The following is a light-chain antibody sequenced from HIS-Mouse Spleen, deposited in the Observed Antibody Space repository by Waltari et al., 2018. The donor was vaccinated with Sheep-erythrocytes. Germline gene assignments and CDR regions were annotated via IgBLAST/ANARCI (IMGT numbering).Light chain of an antibody. V-gene: IGLV2-23*01. CDR1: SSDVGSCNL. CDR2: EGS. J-gene: IGLJ2*01. CDR3: CSYAGSSTFVV. Sequence: QSALTQPASVSGSPGQSITLPCTGTSSDVGSCNLVHWYQPQPGNAPKLMIYEGSKLPSGVSNRFSGSKSGNTASLTISGLQAEDEADYYCCSYAGSSTFVVFGGGTKLTVL.